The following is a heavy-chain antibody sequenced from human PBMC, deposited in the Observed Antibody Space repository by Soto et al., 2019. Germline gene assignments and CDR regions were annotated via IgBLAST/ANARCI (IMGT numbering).Heavy chain of an antibody. CDR2: INHRGST. CDR1: VGSFRGYY. Sequence: QEQLQQWGAGLLNPSETLSITCAVYVGSFRGYYWSWFRQYPGKGLEWIGEINHRGSTKYNPSLKSRVTISVDTSKNQFSLKLSSVTAADTAMYYCARSGDYAWFDPWGQGTLVTVSS. CDR3: ARSGDYAWFDP. D-gene: IGHD2-21*02. J-gene: IGHJ5*02. V-gene: IGHV4-34*01.